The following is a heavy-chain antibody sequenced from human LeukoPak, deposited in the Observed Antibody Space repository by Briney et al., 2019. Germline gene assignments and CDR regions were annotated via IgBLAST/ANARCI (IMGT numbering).Heavy chain of an antibody. CDR3: ARDRLYYDILTGYYYSDHGMDV. CDR1: GCTFSSYE. Sequence: GGSLRLCCAASGCTFSSYEMNWVRKAPGKGLERVSYSSSSGSTIYYADSVKGRFTISRDNAKNSLYLQMNSLRAEDTAVYYCARDRLYYDILTGYYYSDHGMDVWGQGTTVTVSS. D-gene: IGHD3-9*01. V-gene: IGHV3-48*03. CDR2: SSSSGSTI. J-gene: IGHJ6*02.